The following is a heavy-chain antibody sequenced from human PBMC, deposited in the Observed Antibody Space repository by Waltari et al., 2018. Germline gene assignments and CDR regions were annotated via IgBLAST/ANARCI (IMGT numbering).Heavy chain of an antibody. D-gene: IGHD3-10*01. CDR3: ARAPRGAGDAFDI. CDR1: GFTFSSYS. V-gene: IGHV3-48*04. J-gene: IGHJ3*02. Sequence: EVQLVESGGGLVQPGGSLRLSCAASGFTFSSYSMNWVRQAPGKGLEWFSYISSSSSTIYYADSVKGRFTISRDNAKNSLYLQMNSLRAEDTAVYYCARAPRGAGDAFDIWGQGTMVTVSS. CDR2: ISSSSSTI.